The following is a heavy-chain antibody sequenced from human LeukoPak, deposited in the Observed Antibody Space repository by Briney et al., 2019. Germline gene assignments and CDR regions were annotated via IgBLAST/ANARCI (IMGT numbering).Heavy chain of an antibody. Sequence: GGSPRLSCAASGFTFSRSWMGWVCQAPGKGLEWVANIMQDGTSKYYVDSVMGRFTISRDNAENSVYLQMNSLSAGDTAVYYCARHGDYCFDLWGTGTRVTVSS. CDR2: IMQDGTSK. D-gene: IGHD2-21*01. J-gene: IGHJ4*02. CDR1: GFTFSRSW. CDR3: ARHGDYCFDL. V-gene: IGHV3-7*02.